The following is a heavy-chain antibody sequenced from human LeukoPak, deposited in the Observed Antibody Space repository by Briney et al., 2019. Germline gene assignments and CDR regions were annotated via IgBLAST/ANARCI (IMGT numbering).Heavy chain of an antibody. Sequence: SETLSLTCTVSGGSISSYYWSWIRQPPGKGLEWIGYIYYSGSTNYNPSLKSRVTISVDTSKNQFSLKLSSVTAADTAVYYCARERYYCSSTSCYDWFDPWGQGTLVTVSS. CDR1: GGSISSYY. CDR3: ARERYYCSSTSCYDWFDP. J-gene: IGHJ5*02. CDR2: IYYSGST. D-gene: IGHD2-2*01. V-gene: IGHV4-59*01.